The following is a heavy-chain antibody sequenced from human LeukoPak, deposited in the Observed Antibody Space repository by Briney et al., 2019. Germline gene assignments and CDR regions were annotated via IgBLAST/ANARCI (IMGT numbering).Heavy chain of an antibody. V-gene: IGHV3-33*06. D-gene: IGHD5-24*01. J-gene: IGHJ6*03. CDR2: IWHDGSNK. Sequence: GGSLRLSCAASVFTFSDYGMHWVRQAPGKGLEWVALIWHDGSNKYYADSVMGRFTISRDNSKNTLYLQMNSLRAEDTAMYYCAKDGDAYTEFYYYYMDVWGKGTTVTVSS. CDR1: VFTFSDYG. CDR3: AKDGDAYTEFYYYYMDV.